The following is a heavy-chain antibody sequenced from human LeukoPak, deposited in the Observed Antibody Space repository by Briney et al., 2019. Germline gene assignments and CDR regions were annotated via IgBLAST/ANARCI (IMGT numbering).Heavy chain of an antibody. CDR2: IYYSGST. J-gene: IGHJ5*02. CDR3: ARALPYDFWSGYYTRFGGFRFDP. CDR1: GGSISSYY. D-gene: IGHD3-3*01. Sequence: SETLSLTCTVSGGSISSYYWSWIRQPPGKGLEWIGYIYYSGSTNYNPFLKSRVTISVDTSKNQFSLKLSSVTAADTAVYYCARALPYDFWSGYYTRFGGFRFDPWGQGTLVTVSS. V-gene: IGHV4-59*01.